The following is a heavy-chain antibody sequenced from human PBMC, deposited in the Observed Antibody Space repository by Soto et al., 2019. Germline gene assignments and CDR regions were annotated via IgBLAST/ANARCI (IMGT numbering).Heavy chain of an antibody. Sequence: EVQLLESGGGLVQPGGSLRLSCAASGFTFSSYAMSWVRQAPGKGLEWVSAISGSGGSTYYADSVKGRFTISRDNSKNTLYLQMNSRRSEDTAVYYCANDDWFGELFKWCDPWGQGTLVTVSS. J-gene: IGHJ5*02. V-gene: IGHV3-23*01. CDR1: GFTFSSYA. D-gene: IGHD3-10*01. CDR3: ANDDWFGELFKWCDP. CDR2: ISGSGGST.